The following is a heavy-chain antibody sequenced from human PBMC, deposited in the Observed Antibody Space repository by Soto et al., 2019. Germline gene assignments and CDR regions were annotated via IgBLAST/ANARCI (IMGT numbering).Heavy chain of an antibody. J-gene: IGHJ5*02. CDR3: ARMATSGTLNWFDP. CDR2: MNSNSGNG. V-gene: IGHV1-8*01. CDR1: GYAFSNND. Sequence: QVQLVQSGAEVKKPGASVKVSCQASGYAFSNNDISWVRQGTGQGLEWMEWMNSNSGNGGYAQKLQGRVTMTRDTSTSTAYMELSSLTSDDTAIYYCARMATSGTLNWFDPWGQGTLVTVSS.